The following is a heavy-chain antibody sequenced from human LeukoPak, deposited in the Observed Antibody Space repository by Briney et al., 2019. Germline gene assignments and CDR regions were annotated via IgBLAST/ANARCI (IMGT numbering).Heavy chain of an antibody. CDR2: INPSGGST. D-gene: IGHD2-15*01. CDR1: GYTFTSYY. V-gene: IGHV1-46*01. CDR3: ARGYSSGGSCYTIDF. J-gene: IGHJ4*02. Sequence: GASVKVSCKASGYTFTSYYMHWVRQAPGQGLEWMGIINPSGGSTSYAQKFQGRVTVTRDTSTSTVYMESSSLRSEDTAVYYCARGYSSGGSCYTIDFWGQGTLVTVSS.